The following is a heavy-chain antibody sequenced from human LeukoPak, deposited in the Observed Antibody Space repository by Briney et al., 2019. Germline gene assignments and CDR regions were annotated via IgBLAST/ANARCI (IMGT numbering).Heavy chain of an antibody. V-gene: IGHV3-23*01. D-gene: IGHD3-10*01. Sequence: GGSLRLSCAASGFTFSSYGMSWVRQAPGKGLEWVSAISASTGSTYYAVSVKGRFTISRDNSKNTLYLQMNSLRAEDTAGYYCAKASMTRGEGYFDLWGRGTLVTVSS. CDR1: GFTFSSYG. J-gene: IGHJ2*01. CDR3: AKASMTRGEGYFDL. CDR2: ISASTGST.